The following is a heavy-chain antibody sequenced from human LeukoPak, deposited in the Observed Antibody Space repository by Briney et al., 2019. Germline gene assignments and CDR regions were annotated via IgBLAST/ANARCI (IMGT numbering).Heavy chain of an antibody. CDR1: GDSISSSNSY. V-gene: IGHV4-39*07. CDR3: ARGRRGSYFQDY. CDR2: MWFGATT. Sequence: SETLSLTCTVSGDSISSSNSYWGWIRQPPGKGLEWIGSMWFGATTSYDPSLKSRVTVSIDPSKNQFSLKLSSVTTADTALYYCARGRRGSYFQDYWGQGTLVTVSS. J-gene: IGHJ4*02. D-gene: IGHD1-26*01.